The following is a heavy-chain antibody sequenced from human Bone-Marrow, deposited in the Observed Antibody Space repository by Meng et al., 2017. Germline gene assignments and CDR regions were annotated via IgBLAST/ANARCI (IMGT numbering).Heavy chain of an antibody. CDR1: GYTFTSYD. V-gene: IGHV7-4-1*01. J-gene: IGHJ3*02. CDR3: ARDGDCGRSRDDAFDI. D-gene: IGHD2-21*02. Sequence: ASLKVSCKASGYTFTSYDINWVRQAPGQGLEWIGWINTNTGNPTYAQGFTGRFVFSLDTSVSTAYLQICTLKAEDTAVYYCARDGDCGRSRDDAFDIWGQGTMVTVSS. CDR2: INTNTGNP.